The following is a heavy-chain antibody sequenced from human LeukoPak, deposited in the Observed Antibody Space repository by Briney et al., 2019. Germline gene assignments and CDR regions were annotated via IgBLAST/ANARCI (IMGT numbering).Heavy chain of an antibody. Sequence: PSETLSLTXAVYGGSFSGYYWSWIRQPPGKGLEWIGEINHSGSTNYNPSLKSRVTISVDTSKNQFSLKLSSVTAADTAVYYCARAVIAVAGTRRYFDYWGQGTLVTVSS. CDR3: ARAVIAVAGTRRYFDY. J-gene: IGHJ4*02. D-gene: IGHD6-19*01. CDR2: INHSGST. CDR1: GGSFSGYY. V-gene: IGHV4-34*01.